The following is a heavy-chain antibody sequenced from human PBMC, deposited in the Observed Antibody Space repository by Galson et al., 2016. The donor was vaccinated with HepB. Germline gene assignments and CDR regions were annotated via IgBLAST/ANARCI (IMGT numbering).Heavy chain of an antibody. CDR3: ARTVVGAFYGMDV. CDR1: GFTFTSHP. CDR2: INSGNGNA. J-gene: IGHJ6*02. D-gene: IGHD2-15*01. V-gene: IGHV1-3*01. Sequence: SVKVSCKASGFTFTSHPIHWVRQAPGQRLEWMGWINSGNGNARYSQKFQDRVTITRDTSASTAYMELSRLTSEGTAVYYCARTVVGAFYGMDVWGQGTTVSVSS.